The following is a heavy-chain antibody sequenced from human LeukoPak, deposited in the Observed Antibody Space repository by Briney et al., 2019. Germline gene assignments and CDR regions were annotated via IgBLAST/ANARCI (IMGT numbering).Heavy chain of an antibody. Sequence: SETLSLTCTVSGGSISSYYWSWIRQPPGKGLEWIGYIYYSGSTNYKPSLKSRVTISVETSKNQFSLKLRSVTAADTAVYYCAKEAKYYDILIGYYRSFYYFDYWGQGTLVTVSS. CDR1: GGSISSYY. D-gene: IGHD3-9*01. J-gene: IGHJ4*02. CDR3: AKEAKYYDILIGYYRSFYYFDY. V-gene: IGHV4-59*01. CDR2: IYYSGST.